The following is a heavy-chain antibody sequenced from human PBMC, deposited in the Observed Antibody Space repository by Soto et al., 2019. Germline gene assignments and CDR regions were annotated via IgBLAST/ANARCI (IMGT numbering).Heavy chain of an antibody. V-gene: IGHV3-23*01. CDR2: MSGSSRTT. D-gene: IGHD2-2*01. CDR3: DRGYCPSPSCHRAHYGLDV. J-gene: IGHJ6*02. CDR1: GLTFSNYA. Sequence: EVRLLESGGGLVKPGGSLRLSCATSGLTFSNYAMSWVRQAPGGGLEWVSSMSGSSRTTYYADSVRGRFTISRDRSKNTLYLQMSSLRAEDTALYYCDRGYCPSPSCHRAHYGLDVWGQGTTVTVSS.